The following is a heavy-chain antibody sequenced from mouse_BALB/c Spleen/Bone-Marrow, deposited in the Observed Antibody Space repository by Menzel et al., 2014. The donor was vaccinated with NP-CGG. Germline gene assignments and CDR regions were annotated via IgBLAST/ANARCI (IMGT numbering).Heavy chain of an antibody. CDR2: IYPGDGDT. V-gene: IGHV1-80*01. CDR1: GYAFSVYW. CDR3: ARGGISVDY. Sequence: VKLMKSGAELVRPGSSVKISCKASGYAFSVYWMNWVKQRPGQGLEWIGQIYPGDGDTNYNGKFKGRATLTADKSSNTAYMQLSSLTSEDSAVYFCARGGISVDYWGQGTTLTVSS. J-gene: IGHJ2*01.